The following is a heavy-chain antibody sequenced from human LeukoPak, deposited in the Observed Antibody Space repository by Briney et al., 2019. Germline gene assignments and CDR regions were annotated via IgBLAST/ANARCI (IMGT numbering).Heavy chain of an antibody. CDR3: ARRLRLLWFGESGWFDP. J-gene: IGHJ5*02. V-gene: IGHV1-8*02. D-gene: IGHD3-10*01. CDR2: MNPNSGNT. Sequence: ASVKVSCKASGYTFTSYDINWVRQATGQGLEWMGWMNPNSGNTGYAQKFQGRVTTTRNTSISTAYMELSSLRSEDTAVYYCARRLRLLWFGESGWFDPWGQGTLVTVSS. CDR1: GYTFTSYD.